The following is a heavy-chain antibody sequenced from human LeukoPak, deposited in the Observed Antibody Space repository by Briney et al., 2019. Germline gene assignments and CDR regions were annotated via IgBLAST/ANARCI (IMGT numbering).Heavy chain of an antibody. D-gene: IGHD3-22*01. V-gene: IGHV3-23*01. J-gene: IGHJ4*02. CDR3: AKHYYDSSGTPRYFDY. CDR2: IGGTNGRT. CDR1: GFTFSSYA. Sequence: GSLRLSFAASGFTFSSYAMSWVRQAPGKGREWVSAIGGTNGRTYYADSVKGRFTISRDNSKNTLYLQMNSLRDEDTAVYYCAKHYYDSSGTPRYFDYWGQGTLVTVSS.